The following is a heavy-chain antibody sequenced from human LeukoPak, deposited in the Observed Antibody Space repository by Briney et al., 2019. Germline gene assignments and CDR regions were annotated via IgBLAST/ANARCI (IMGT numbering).Heavy chain of an antibody. J-gene: IGHJ4*02. D-gene: IGHD4/OR15-4a*01. V-gene: IGHV4-4*07. Sequence: PSETLSLTCTVSGGSISSYYWSWIRQPAGKGLEWIGRIYTSGSTNYNPSLKSRVTMSVDTSKNQFSLRVSSVTAADTAVYYCARKGATYLFDHWGQGTLVTVSS. CDR1: GGSISSYY. CDR2: IYTSGST. CDR3: ARKGATYLFDH.